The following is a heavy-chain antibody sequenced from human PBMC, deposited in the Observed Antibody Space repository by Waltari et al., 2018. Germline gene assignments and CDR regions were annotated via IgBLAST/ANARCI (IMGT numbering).Heavy chain of an antibody. J-gene: IGHJ3*02. CDR2: ISPNSGGT. D-gene: IGHD3-3*01. CDR1: GYTFTGYY. CDR3: ARDEFNYDFWSHDAFDI. Sequence: QVQLVQSGAEVKKPGASVKVSCKASGYTFTGYYIHWVRQAPGQGLEWMGWISPNSGGTNYAQKFQGRVTMTRDTSTSTAYMELSWLRSDDTAVYYCARDEFNYDFWSHDAFDIWGQGTMVIVSS. V-gene: IGHV1-2*02.